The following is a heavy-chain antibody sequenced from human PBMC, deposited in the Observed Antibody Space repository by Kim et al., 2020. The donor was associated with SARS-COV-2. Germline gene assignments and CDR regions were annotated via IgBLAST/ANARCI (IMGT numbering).Heavy chain of an antibody. CDR2: INHSGST. D-gene: IGHD1-26*01. Sequence: SETLSLTCAVYGGSFSGYYWSWIRQPPGKGLEWIGEINHSGSTNYNPSLKSRVTISVDTSKNQFSLKLSSVTAADTAVYYCARGRSGGLLHTTTPSRYFDLWGRGTLVTVSS. V-gene: IGHV4-34*01. J-gene: IGHJ2*01. CDR3: ARGRSGGLLHTTTPSRYFDL. CDR1: GGSFSGYY.